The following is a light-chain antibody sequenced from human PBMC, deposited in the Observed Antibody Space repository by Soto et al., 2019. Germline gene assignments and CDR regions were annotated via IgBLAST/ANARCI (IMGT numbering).Light chain of an antibody. CDR2: EST. Sequence: DIHMTQSPSSLSASVGDTVIITCRASQNVRSYLNWYQQKSGKAPKLLIYESTNLESGVPSRFSGDGFGTDFTLTISCLHPEDFASYYCQQSFFAPPTFGRGTKVDI. J-gene: IGKJ1*01. CDR3: QQSFFAPPT. CDR1: QNVRSY. V-gene: IGKV1-39*01.